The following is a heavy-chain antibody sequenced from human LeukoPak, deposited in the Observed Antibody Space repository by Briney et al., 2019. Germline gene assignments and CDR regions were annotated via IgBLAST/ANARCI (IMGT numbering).Heavy chain of an antibody. D-gene: IGHD3-22*01. V-gene: IGHV4-34*01. J-gene: IGHJ4*02. CDR1: GGSFSGYF. Sequence: PSETLSLTCAVYGGSFSGYFWSWIRQPPGKGLEWIGEINHTGSTYYNPSLKSRLTISVDTSKNQFSLKLTSVTAADTAVYYCATLGRFYDSSGYYYNWGQGTLVTVSS. CDR2: INHTGST. CDR3: ATLGRFYDSSGYYYN.